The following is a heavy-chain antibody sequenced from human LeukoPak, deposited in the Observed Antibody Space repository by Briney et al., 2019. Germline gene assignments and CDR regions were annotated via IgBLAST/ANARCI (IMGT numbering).Heavy chain of an antibody. J-gene: IGHJ4*02. D-gene: IGHD4-11*01. V-gene: IGHV1-2*06. CDR3: ARPNDYSNYFDY. CDR2: INPNSGGT. Sequence: GASVKVSCKASGYTFTCYYMHWVRQAPGQGLEWMGRINPNSGGTNYAQKFQGRVTMTRDTSISTAYMELSRLRSDDTAVYYCARPNDYSNYFDYWGQGTLVTVSS. CDR1: GYTFTCYY.